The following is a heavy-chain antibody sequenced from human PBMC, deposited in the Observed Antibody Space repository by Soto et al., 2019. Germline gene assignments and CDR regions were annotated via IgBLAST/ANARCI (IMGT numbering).Heavy chain of an antibody. CDR2: IYYSGST. D-gene: IGHD3-3*01. CDR1: GGSISSSSYY. J-gene: IGHJ4*02. Sequence: QLQLQESGPGLVKPSETLSLTCTVSGGSISSSSYYWGWIRQPPGKGLEWIGSIYYSGSTYYNPSLKSRVTISVDTSKNQFSLKLSSVTAADTAVYYCARLLDFWIGRYWGQGTLVTVSS. CDR3: ARLLDFWIGRY. V-gene: IGHV4-39*01.